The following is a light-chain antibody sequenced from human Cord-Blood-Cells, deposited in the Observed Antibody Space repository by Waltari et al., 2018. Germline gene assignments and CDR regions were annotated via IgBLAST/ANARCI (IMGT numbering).Light chain of an antibody. CDR1: QSVLYSSNNKNY. CDR2: WAS. Sequence: DSVMTQSTDSQAVSVGERATINCKSSQSVLYSSNNKNYLAWYQQKPGQPPKLLIYWASTRESGVPDRFSGSGSGTDFTLTISSLQAEDVAVYYCQQYYSTPPTFGQGTKVEIK. V-gene: IGKV4-1*01. CDR3: QQYYSTPPT. J-gene: IGKJ1*01.